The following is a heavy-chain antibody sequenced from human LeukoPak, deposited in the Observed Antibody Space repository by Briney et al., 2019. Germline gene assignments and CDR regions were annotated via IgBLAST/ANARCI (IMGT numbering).Heavy chain of an antibody. V-gene: IGHV3-23*01. J-gene: IGHJ4*02. Sequence: GGSLRLSCAASGLTFSSYAMSWVRQAPGKRLEWVSTISGSGSGTWYADSVRGRFTISRDNPKNTLYLQMNSLRAEDTAVYYCAKEGAVAWGYWGQGTLVTVSS. CDR3: AKEGAVAWGY. CDR1: GLTFSSYA. D-gene: IGHD6-19*01. CDR2: ISGSGSGT.